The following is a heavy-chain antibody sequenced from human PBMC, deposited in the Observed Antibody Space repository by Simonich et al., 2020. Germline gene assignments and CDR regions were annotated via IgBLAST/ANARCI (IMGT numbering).Heavy chain of an antibody. D-gene: IGHD6-13*01. CDR1: GGSISSSSYY. J-gene: IGHJ4*02. Sequence: QLQLQESGPGLVKPSETLSLTCTVSGGSISSSSYYWGWIRQPPGQGLEWIGSIYHSGSTYYNPSLKSRVTISVDTSKNQFSLKLSSVTAADTAVYYCARATRIAAAGYFDYWGQGTLVTVSS. CDR2: IYHSGST. CDR3: ARATRIAAAGYFDY. V-gene: IGHV4-39*07.